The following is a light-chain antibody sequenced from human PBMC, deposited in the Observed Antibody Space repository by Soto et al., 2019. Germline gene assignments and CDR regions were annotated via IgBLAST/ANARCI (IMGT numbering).Light chain of an antibody. J-gene: IGLJ3*02. CDR2: EVS. CDR3: RSYTSSKTWV. CDR1: SSDVGGYNY. Sequence: QSALTQPASVSGSPGQSITISCTGTSSDVGGYNYVSWYQQHPGRAPKLMIYEVSDRPSGVSNRFSGSKSGNTASLTISGLQAEDEADYYCRSYTSSKTWVFGGGTKLTVL. V-gene: IGLV2-14*01.